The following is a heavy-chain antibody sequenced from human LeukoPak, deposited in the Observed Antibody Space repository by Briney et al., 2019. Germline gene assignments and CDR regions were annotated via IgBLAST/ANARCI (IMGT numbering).Heavy chain of an antibody. J-gene: IGHJ5*02. CDR3: ARGSSYDSQRYDLGFFGP. CDR1: GGSISSYY. D-gene: IGHD3-10*01. Sequence: SETLSLTCTVSGGSISSYYWSWIRQPPGKGPEWIGEINHSGSTNYNPSLKSRVTISVDTSKNQFSLNLRSVTAADTAVYYCARGSSYDSQRYDLGFFGPWGQGTLVTVSS. CDR2: INHSGST. V-gene: IGHV4-34*01.